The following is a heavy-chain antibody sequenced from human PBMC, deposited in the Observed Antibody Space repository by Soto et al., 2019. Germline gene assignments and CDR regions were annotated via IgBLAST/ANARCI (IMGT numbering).Heavy chain of an antibody. V-gene: IGHV3-21*01. D-gene: IGHD2-21*01. CDR3: TRDASRDSIARGWFDH. CDR1: GFTFRSFT. J-gene: IGHJ5*02. CDR2: ISSNSAYI. Sequence: PGGSLRLSCAASGFTFRSFTMNWVRQAPGKGLEWVSTISSNSAYIYYTDALRGRFTISRDNAKNSLHLQMNSLRAEDTAVYYCTRDASRDSIARGWFDHWGPSTLVTVSS.